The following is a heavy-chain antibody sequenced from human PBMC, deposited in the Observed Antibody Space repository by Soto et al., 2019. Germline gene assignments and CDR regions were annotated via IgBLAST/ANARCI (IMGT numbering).Heavy chain of an antibody. Sequence: QVQLVESGGGVVQPGRSLRLSCAASGFTFSSYGMHWVRQAPGKGLEWVAVISYDGSNKYYADSVKGRFTISRGNSKNTLYLQMNSLRAEDTAVYYCAKDLGYAVTTGDAFDIWGQGTMVTVSS. CDR2: ISYDGSNK. D-gene: IGHD4-17*01. CDR3: AKDLGYAVTTGDAFDI. CDR1: GFTFSSYG. J-gene: IGHJ3*02. V-gene: IGHV3-30*18.